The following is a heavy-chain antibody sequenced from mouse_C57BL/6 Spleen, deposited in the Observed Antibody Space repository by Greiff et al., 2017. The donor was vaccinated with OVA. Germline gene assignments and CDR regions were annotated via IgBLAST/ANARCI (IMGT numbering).Heavy chain of an antibody. CDR1: GFTFSNYW. V-gene: IGHV6-3*01. Sequence: EVKVEESGGGLVQPGGSMKLSCVASGFTFSNYWMNWVRQSPEKGLEWVAQIRLKSDNYATHYAESVKGRFTISRDDSKSSVYLQMNNLRAEDTGIYYCTEDGSSYLCAYWGQGTLVTVSA. J-gene: IGHJ3*01. D-gene: IGHD1-1*01. CDR3: TEDGSSYLCAY. CDR2: IRLKSDNYAT.